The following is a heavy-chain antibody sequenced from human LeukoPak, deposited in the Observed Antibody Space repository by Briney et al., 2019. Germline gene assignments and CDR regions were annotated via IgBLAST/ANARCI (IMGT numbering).Heavy chain of an antibody. D-gene: IGHD3-3*01. J-gene: IGHJ5*02. V-gene: IGHV1-8*01. CDR3: ARGDDFWSGQHGGP. CDR1: GYTFTSYD. CDR2: MNPNNNNT. Sequence: GASVKVSCKASGYTFTSYDINWVRQATGQGLEWMGWMNPNNNNTGYAQKFQGRVTMTRDTSISTAYMELSRLRSDDTAVYYCARGDDFWSGQHGGPWGQGTLVTVSS.